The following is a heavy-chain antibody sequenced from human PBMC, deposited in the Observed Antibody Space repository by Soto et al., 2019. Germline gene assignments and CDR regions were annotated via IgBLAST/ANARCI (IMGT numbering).Heavy chain of an antibody. J-gene: IGHJ4*02. CDR1: GYSFTNYP. Sequence: ASVKVSCKASGYSFTNYPIAWVRRAPGQGLEWMGWISAYSGDTNYPQKFQGRVTMTRDTSTTTAYLELRSLRSDDTAVYYCARAITRMFLAPDYWGQGTLVTVSS. V-gene: IGHV1-18*01. CDR3: ARAITRMFLAPDY. CDR2: ISAYSGDT. D-gene: IGHD5-12*01.